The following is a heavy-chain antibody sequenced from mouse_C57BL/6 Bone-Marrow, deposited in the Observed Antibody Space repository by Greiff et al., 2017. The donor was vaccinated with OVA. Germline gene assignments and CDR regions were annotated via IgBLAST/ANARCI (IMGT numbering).Heavy chain of an antibody. CDR2: INPNSGTT. Sequence: VQLQQSGPELVKPGASVKISCKASGYSFTDYNMNWVKQSNGKSLEWIGVINPNSGTTSYNQKFKGKATLTVDQSSSTAYMQLNSQTSEDSAVYYCARFSTTVVDPYFDYWGQGTTLTVSS. J-gene: IGHJ2*01. V-gene: IGHV1-39*01. D-gene: IGHD1-1*01. CDR1: GYSFTDYN. CDR3: ARFSTTVVDPYFDY.